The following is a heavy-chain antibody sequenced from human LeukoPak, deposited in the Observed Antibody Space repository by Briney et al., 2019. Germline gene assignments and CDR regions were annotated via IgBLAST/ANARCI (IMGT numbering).Heavy chain of an antibody. D-gene: IGHD4-11*01. CDR1: GFXXSXST. CDR2: XSXTGXYI. J-gene: IGHJ4*02. Sequence: GGSLRLSCATSGFXXSXSTFGXXXXXWVXXXXXXXXXWXSXXSXTGXYIXXTDSVKGRFTISRDIANSLLYLQMNSLRADDTAVYYCARDLDYSTGFDYWGQGTLVTVSS. V-gene: IGHV3-21*01. CDR3: ARDLDYSTGFDY.